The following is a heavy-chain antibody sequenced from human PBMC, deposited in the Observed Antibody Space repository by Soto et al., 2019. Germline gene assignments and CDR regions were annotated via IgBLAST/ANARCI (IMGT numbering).Heavy chain of an antibody. J-gene: IGHJ6*02. V-gene: IGHV4-39*01. Sequence: SETLFLTCTVSGGSISSSSYYWGWIRQPPGKGLEWIGGIHYSGSTYYNPSFKSRVSTSLDTSKNQFSLKLDSVTAADTAVYYCTRPFGTTTFYLAMDVWGQGTTVTVSS. CDR1: GGSISSSSYY. D-gene: IGHD1-7*01. CDR2: IHYSGST. CDR3: TRPFGTTTFYLAMDV.